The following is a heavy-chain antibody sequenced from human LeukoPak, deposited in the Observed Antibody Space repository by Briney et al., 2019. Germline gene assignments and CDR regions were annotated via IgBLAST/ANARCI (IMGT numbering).Heavy chain of an antibody. V-gene: IGHV3-33*01. CDR1: GFTFSSYG. CDR3: ARDSPRGLYSSGWYDGFDY. J-gene: IGHJ4*02. CDR2: IWYDGSNK. D-gene: IGHD6-19*01. Sequence: GGSLRLSCAASGFTFSSYGMHWVRQAPGKGLEWVAVIWYDGSNKYYADSVKGRFTISRDNSKNTLYLQMNSLRAEDTAVYYCARDSPRGLYSSGWYDGFDYWGQGTLVTVSS.